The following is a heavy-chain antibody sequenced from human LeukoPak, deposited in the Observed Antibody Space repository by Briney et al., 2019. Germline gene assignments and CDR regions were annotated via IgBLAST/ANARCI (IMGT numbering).Heavy chain of an antibody. D-gene: IGHD2-2*01. CDR3: ASSRDCSSTSCYGSYYYYGMDV. Sequence: ASVKVSCKASGGTFSSYAIGWVRQAPGQGLEWMGRIIPILGIANYAQKFQGRVTITADKSTSTAYMELSSLRSEDTAVYYCASSRDCSSTSCYGSYYYYGMDVWGQGTTVTVSS. CDR2: IIPILGIA. V-gene: IGHV1-69*04. J-gene: IGHJ6*02. CDR1: GGTFSSYA.